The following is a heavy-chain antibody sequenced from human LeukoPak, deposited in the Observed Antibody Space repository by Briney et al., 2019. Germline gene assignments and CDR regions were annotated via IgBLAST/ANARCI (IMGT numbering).Heavy chain of an antibody. CDR1: GFTFTNYD. CDR2: MNPINGNT. J-gene: IGHJ4*02. V-gene: IGHV1-8*01. D-gene: IGHD5-18*01. Sequence: ASVKVSCKATGFTFTNYDINWVRQATGQGLEWMGWMNPINGNTGYAQKFQGRVTMTRNTSISTAYMVLSSLRSEDTAVYYCAREGGPAMVRYFDYWGQGTLVTVSS. CDR3: AREGGPAMVRYFDY.